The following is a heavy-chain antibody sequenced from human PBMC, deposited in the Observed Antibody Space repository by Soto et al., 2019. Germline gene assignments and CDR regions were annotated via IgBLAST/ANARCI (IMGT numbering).Heavy chain of an antibody. CDR1: GFTFRSYV. CDR3: ARWGTTGGLDV. Sequence: QVHLVESGGGVVQPGTSLRVSCVGSGFTFRSYVIHWVRQAPGKGLEWVALTSYDGSGKYYGDSVRGRFTISRDNSRNTVDLQMDSLRLEDTALYSCARWGTTGGLDVWGQGTLVSVSS. J-gene: IGHJ1*01. D-gene: IGHD3-16*01. CDR2: TSYDGSGK. V-gene: IGHV3-30*19.